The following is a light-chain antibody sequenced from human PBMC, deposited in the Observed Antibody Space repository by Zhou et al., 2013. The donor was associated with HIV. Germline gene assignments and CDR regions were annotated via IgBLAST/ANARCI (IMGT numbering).Light chain of an antibody. CDR3: QQSYSTLYS. V-gene: IGKV1-39*01. J-gene: IGKJ2*03. Sequence: DIQMTQSPSSLSASVGDRVTITCRASQSISSYLNWYQQKPGKAPKLLIYAASSLQSGASSRFSGSGSGTDFTLTISSLQPEDFATYYCQQSYSTLYSFGQGTKLEIK. CDR2: AAS. CDR1: QSISSY.